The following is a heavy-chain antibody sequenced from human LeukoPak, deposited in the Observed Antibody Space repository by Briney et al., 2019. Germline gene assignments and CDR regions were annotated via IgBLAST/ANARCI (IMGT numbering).Heavy chain of an antibody. V-gene: IGHV3-11*01. CDR1: GFTFSDYH. D-gene: IGHD6-19*01. CDR3: AAGRDIAVAGPGGYFDY. Sequence: PGASLRRSCAASGFTFSDYHMNWIRKAPGKGLEWVSYISPGGNTIYFADSVNGRFTLSRDSARNSLSLQMNSLTAEDTAVYYCAAGRDIAVAGPGGYFDYWGRGTLVTVSS. CDR2: ISPGGNTI. J-gene: IGHJ4*02.